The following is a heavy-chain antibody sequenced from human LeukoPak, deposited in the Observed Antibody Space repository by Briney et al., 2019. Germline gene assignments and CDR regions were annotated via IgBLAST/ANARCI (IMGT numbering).Heavy chain of an antibody. D-gene: IGHD1-7*01. V-gene: IGHV3-21*04. CDR1: GFTISSFS. CDR2: ISSSSSYI. CDR3: AKRRGLELLYYYYMDV. Sequence: GGSLRLSCAASGFTISSFSMNWVRQAPGKGLEWVSSISSSSSYIYYADSVKGRFTISRHNAKNSLYLQMNSLRAEDTAVYYCAKRRGLELLYYYYMDVWGKGTTVTVSS. J-gene: IGHJ6*03.